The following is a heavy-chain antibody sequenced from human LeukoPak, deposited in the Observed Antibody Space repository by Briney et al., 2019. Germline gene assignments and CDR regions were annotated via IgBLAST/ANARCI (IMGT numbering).Heavy chain of an antibody. CDR1: GFTFSDYY. D-gene: IGHD3-22*01. CDR2: ISSSGSTI. V-gene: IGHV3-11*01. CDR3: ARDSSGLRYYDSSGYYPDY. J-gene: IGHJ4*02. Sequence: GGSLRLSCAASGFTFSDYYMSWIRQAPGKGLEWVSYISSSGSTIYYADSVKGRFTISRDNAKNSLYLQMNSLRAEDTAVYYCARDSSGLRYYDSSGYYPDYWGQGNLVTVSS.